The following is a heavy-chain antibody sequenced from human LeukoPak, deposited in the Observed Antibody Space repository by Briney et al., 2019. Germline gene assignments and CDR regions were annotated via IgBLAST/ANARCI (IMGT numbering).Heavy chain of an antibody. CDR3: ATRGLRYGDSSFDY. Sequence: GGSLRLSRAASGFTVSSNYMSWVRQAPGKGLEWVSVIYSGGSTYYADSVKGRFTISRDNSKNTLYLQMNSLRAEDTAVYCCATRGLRYGDSSFDYWGQGTLVTVSS. V-gene: IGHV3-53*01. J-gene: IGHJ4*02. CDR2: IYSGGST. CDR1: GFTVSSNY. D-gene: IGHD4-17*01.